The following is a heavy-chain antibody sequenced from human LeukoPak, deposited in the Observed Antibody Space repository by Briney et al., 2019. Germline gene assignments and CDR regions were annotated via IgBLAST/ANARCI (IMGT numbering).Heavy chain of an antibody. Sequence: SETLSLTCTVSAGSISIYYWSWIRRPPGKGLEWIGSIYYTGSTNYNPSLESRVTMSVDTSKNQSSLKLSSLTAADTAVYFCARGPHYYSYYGLDVWGQGTTVTVSS. CDR1: AGSISIYY. CDR3: ARGPHYYSYYGLDV. CDR2: IYYTGST. J-gene: IGHJ6*02. V-gene: IGHV4-59*01.